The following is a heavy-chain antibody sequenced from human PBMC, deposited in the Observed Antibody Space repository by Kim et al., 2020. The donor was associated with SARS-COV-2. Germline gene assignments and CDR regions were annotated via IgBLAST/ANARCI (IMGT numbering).Heavy chain of an antibody. CDR2: ISCDGSNK. J-gene: IGHJ6*02. V-gene: IGHV3-30*18. CDR1: GFTFSSYG. CDR3: AKESGSGSYYAWTYYYYGSDV. Sequence: GGSLRLSCAASGFTFSSYGMHWVRQAPGKGLEWVSAISCDGSNKYYADSVKGRFTISRDNSKNTLYLQMNSLRAEDTAVYYCAKESGSGSYYAWTYYYYGSDVWGQGTTVTVSS. D-gene: IGHD3-10*01.